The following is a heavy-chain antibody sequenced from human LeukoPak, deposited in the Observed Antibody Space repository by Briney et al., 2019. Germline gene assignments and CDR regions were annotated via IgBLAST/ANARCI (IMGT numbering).Heavy chain of an antibody. D-gene: IGHD4-17*01. CDR2: IKSKTDGGTT. V-gene: IGHV3-15*01. J-gene: IGHJ4*02. CDR3: TTVPDYGDYYVDY. CDR1: GFIFSDFS. Sequence: GGSLRLSCAVSGFIFSDFSMSWVRQAPGKGLEWVGRIKSKTDGGTTDYAAPVKGRFTISRDDSKNTLYLQMNSLKTEDTAVYYCTTVPDYGDYYVDYWGQGTLVTVSS.